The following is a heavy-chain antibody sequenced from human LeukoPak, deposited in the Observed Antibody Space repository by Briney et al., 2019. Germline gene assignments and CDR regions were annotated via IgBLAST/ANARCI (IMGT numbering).Heavy chain of an antibody. Sequence: SETLSLTCTVSGGSISSSSYYWGWIRQPPGKGLEWIGSIYYSGSTYYNPSLKSRVTISVDTSKNQFSLKLSSVTAADTAVYYCARHVGYYGSGSYLRWFDPWGQGTLVTVSS. CDR2: IYYSGST. D-gene: IGHD3-10*01. V-gene: IGHV4-39*01. CDR3: ARHVGYYGSGSYLRWFDP. J-gene: IGHJ5*02. CDR1: GGSISSSSYY.